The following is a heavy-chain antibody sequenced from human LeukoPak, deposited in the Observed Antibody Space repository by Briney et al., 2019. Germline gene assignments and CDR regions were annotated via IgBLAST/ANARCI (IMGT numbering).Heavy chain of an antibody. D-gene: IGHD1-1*01. J-gene: IGHJ6*02. CDR3: ARDRVRYYDYGMDV. V-gene: IGHV3-48*03. CDR1: GFTFSSYE. Sequence: GGSLRLSCAASGFTFSSYEMNWVRQAPGKGLEWVSYISSSGSTIYYADSVKGRFTISRDNAKNSLYLQMNSLRAEDTAVYYCARDRVRYYDYGMDVWGQGTTVTVSS. CDR2: ISSSGSTI.